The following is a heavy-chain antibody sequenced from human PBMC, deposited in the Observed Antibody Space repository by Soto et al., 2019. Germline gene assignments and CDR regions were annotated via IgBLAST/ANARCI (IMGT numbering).Heavy chain of an antibody. CDR2: ISSRSDI. CDR1: GFTLSNYS. CDR3: AREYTAWPLAYGLDV. J-gene: IGHJ6*02. D-gene: IGHD2-2*02. Sequence: GGSRRRSCVGSGFTLSNYSINWVRQAPGKGLEWVSSISSRSDIYYADSVKGRFTISGDNAKNSVSLQMNSLRAEDTAVYYCAREYTAWPLAYGLDVWGQGTTVTVAS. V-gene: IGHV3-21*01.